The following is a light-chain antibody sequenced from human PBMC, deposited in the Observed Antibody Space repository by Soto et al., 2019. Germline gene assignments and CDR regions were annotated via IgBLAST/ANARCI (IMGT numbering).Light chain of an antibody. CDR3: QQFYRYPWT. CDR2: KAS. CDR1: QSVDTS. V-gene: IGKV1-5*03. J-gene: IGKJ1*01. Sequence: DIQMTQSPSTLSASVGDRVTITCRASQSVDTSLAWYQQKPGKAPHLLIYKASSLETGVPSRFSGSGSVTEFTLTITSLQPDDFATYYCQQFYRYPWTFGQGTKVEIK.